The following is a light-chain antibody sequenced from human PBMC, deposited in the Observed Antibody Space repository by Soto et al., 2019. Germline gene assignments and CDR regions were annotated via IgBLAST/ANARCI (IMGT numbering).Light chain of an antibody. Sequence: QSVLTQPPSVSGAPGQRVTISCTGSSSNIGAGYDVHWYQQFPGTAPKLLIYGNSNRPSGVPDRFSGSKSGTSASLAITGLQAEDGADYYCQSYDSSLRGSVFGGGTKLTVL. CDR2: GNS. J-gene: IGLJ2*01. CDR3: QSYDSSLRGSV. CDR1: SSNIGAGYD. V-gene: IGLV1-40*01.